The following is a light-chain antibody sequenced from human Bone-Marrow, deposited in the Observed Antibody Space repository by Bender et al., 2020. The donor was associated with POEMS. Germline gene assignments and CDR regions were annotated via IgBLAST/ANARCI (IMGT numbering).Light chain of an antibody. Sequence: QSVLTQPPSASGTPGQSVTISCSGTSSNFGNNAANWYQHVPGTAPKLLIYSNNQRPSGVPDRFSASTSGTSASLAISGLLSDDEADYYCSSWDDSLNSWVFGGGTMLTVL. CDR3: SSWDDSLNSWV. CDR2: SNN. J-gene: IGLJ3*02. CDR1: SSNFGNNA. V-gene: IGLV1-44*01.